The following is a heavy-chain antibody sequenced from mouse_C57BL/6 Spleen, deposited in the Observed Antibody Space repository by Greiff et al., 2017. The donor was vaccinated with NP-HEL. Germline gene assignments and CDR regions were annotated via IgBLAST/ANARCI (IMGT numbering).Heavy chain of an antibody. J-gene: IGHJ1*03. D-gene: IGHD1-3*01. Sequence: QVQLKQSGAELVRPGASVKLSCKASGYTFTDYYINWVKQRPGQGLEWIARIYPGSGNTYYNEKFKGKATLTAEKSSSTAYMQLSSLTSEDSAVYFCARDLYKGYWYFDVWGTGTTVTVSS. CDR2: IYPGSGNT. CDR1: GYTFTDYY. CDR3: ARDLYKGYWYFDV. V-gene: IGHV1-76*01.